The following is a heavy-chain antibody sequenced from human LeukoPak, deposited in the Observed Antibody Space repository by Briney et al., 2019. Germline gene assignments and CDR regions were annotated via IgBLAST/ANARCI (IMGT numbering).Heavy chain of an antibody. CDR2: TYYRSKWYN. CDR1: GDSVSSSSAA. CDR3: VREGYSYGFARDAFDI. Sequence: SQTLSLTCAISGDSVSSSSAAWNWIRQSPSRGLEWLGRTYYRSKWYNDYAVSVKSRITINPDTSKNQFSLQLNSVTPEDTAVYYCVREGYSYGFARDAFDIWGQGTMVTVSP. D-gene: IGHD5-18*01. J-gene: IGHJ3*02. V-gene: IGHV6-1*01.